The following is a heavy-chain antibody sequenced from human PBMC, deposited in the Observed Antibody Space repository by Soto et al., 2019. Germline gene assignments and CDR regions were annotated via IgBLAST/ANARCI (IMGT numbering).Heavy chain of an antibody. CDR3: ARDREGFDY. CDR1: GGSISSYY. CDR2: IYYSGST. Sequence: SETLSLTCTVSGGSISSYYWSWIRQPPGKGLEWIGYIYYSGSTNYNPSLKSRVTISVDTSKNQFSLKLSSVTAADTAVYYCARDREGFDYWGQGTLVTVSS. V-gene: IGHV4-59*01. J-gene: IGHJ4*02.